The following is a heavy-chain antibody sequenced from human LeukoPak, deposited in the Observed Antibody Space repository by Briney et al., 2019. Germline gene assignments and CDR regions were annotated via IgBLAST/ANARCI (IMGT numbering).Heavy chain of an antibody. Sequence: GGSLRLSCAASGFTFSECGIHWVRQAPGKGLEWVAVIWYDGSKKYYADSVKGRFTISRDNSKNTVYLEMNSLRAEDTAVYYCACLISSGWKYWGQGTLVTVSS. D-gene: IGHD6-19*01. CDR2: IWYDGSKK. CDR1: GFTFSECG. J-gene: IGHJ4*02. V-gene: IGHV3-33*01. CDR3: ACLISSGWKY.